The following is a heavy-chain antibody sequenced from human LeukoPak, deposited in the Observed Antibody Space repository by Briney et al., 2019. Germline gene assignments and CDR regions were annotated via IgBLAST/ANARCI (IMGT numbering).Heavy chain of an antibody. CDR2: FDPEDGET. Sequence: ASVKVSCKVSGYTLTQLSMHWVRQAPGKGLEWMGGFDPEDGETIYAQKFQGRVTMTEDTSTNTAYMELSSLRSENTAVYYCATGAYYGSGSYYMWEAYFDYWGQGTLVTVSS. V-gene: IGHV1-24*01. J-gene: IGHJ4*02. CDR3: ATGAYYGSGSYYMWEAYFDY. CDR1: GYTLTQLS. D-gene: IGHD3-10*01.